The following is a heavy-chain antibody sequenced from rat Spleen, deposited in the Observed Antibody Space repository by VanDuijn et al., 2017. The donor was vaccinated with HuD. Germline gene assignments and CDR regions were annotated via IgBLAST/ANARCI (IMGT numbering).Heavy chain of an antibody. D-gene: IGHD1-1*01. Sequence: EVQLVETGGGLVQPGRSLKLSCVASGFTFNNYWMTWIRQAPKKGLEWVATISYDGSSTYYRDSVKGRFTISRDNAKSTLYLQMDSLRSEDTATYYCTTVLQGHGFAYWGQGTLVTVSS. V-gene: IGHV5-7*01. CDR2: ISYDGSST. CDR1: GFTFNNYW. CDR3: TTVLQGHGFAY. J-gene: IGHJ3*01.